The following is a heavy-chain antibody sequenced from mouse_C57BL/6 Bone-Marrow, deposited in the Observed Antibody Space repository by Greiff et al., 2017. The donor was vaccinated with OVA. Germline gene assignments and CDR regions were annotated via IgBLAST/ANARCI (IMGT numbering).Heavy chain of an antibody. V-gene: IGHV1-81*01. CDR1: GYTFTSYG. CDR2: IYPRSGNT. Sequence: VKLVESGAELARPGASVKLSCKASGYTFTSYGISWVKQSTGQGLEWIGEIYPRSGNTYYNEKFKGKATLTADKSSSTAYMELRSLTSEDSAVYFCAKRNGYYGKMDYWGQGTSVTVSS. D-gene: IGHD2-3*01. CDR3: AKRNGYYGKMDY. J-gene: IGHJ4*01.